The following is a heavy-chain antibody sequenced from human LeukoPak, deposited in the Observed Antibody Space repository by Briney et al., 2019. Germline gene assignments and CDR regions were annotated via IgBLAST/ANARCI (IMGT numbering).Heavy chain of an antibody. CDR1: GFTFSSYG. CDR2: IWYDGSNK. V-gene: IGHV3-33*01. D-gene: IGHD3-22*01. Sequence: QPGRSLRLSCAASGFTFSSYGMHWVRQAPGKGLEWVAVIWYDGSNKYYADSVKGRFTISRDNSKNTLYLQMNSLRAEDTAVYYCARDTMLVVTYRFDPWGQGTLVTVSS. J-gene: IGHJ5*02. CDR3: ARDTMLVVTYRFDP.